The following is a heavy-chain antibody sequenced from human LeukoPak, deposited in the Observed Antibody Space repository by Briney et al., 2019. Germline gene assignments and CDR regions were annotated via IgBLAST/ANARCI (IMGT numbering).Heavy chain of an antibody. CDR3: ARELPHLDV. CDR2: IYFSGST. V-gene: IGHV4-59*01. J-gene: IGHJ6*04. Sequence: SETLSLTCSVSGGSISGYYWSWIRQPPGKGLEWIGYIYFSGSTNYNPSLRSRVTISEDTSRNQVSLELRSVTAADTAIYYCARELPHLDVWGKGTTVTVSS. CDR1: GGSISGYY.